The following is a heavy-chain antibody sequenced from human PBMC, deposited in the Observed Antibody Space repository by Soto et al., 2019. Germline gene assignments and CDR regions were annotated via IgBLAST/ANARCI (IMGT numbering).Heavy chain of an antibody. CDR2: IYYSGST. D-gene: IGHD5-12*01. CDR3: ARARMATIQFDY. J-gene: IGHJ4*02. CDR1: GGSISSGGYY. V-gene: IGHV4-31*03. Sequence: QVQLQESGPGLVKSSQTLSLTCTVSGGSISSGGYYWSWIRQHPGKGLEWIGYIYYSGSTYYNPSLKSRVTISVDTSKNQFSLKLSSVTAADSAVYYCARARMATIQFDYWGQGTLVTVSS.